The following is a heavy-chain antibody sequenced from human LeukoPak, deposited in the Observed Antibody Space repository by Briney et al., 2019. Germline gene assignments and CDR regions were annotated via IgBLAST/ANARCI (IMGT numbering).Heavy chain of an antibody. CDR3: AKGGGYDFWSGYSTTRGGDY. CDR2: IKQDGSEK. J-gene: IGHJ4*02. Sequence: PGGSLRLSCAASGFTFSSYWMSWVRQAPGKGLEWVANIKQDGSEKYYVDSVKGRFTISRDNSKNTLYLQMNSLRAEDTAVYYCAKGGGYDFWSGYSTTRGGDYWGQGTLVTVSS. D-gene: IGHD3-3*01. V-gene: IGHV3-7*03. CDR1: GFTFSSYW.